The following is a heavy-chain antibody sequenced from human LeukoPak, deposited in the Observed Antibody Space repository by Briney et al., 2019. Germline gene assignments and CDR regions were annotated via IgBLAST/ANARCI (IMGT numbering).Heavy chain of an antibody. J-gene: IGHJ6*03. CDR3: ARRWNYGRNYYIDV. CDR1: VGSFTNYY. Sequence: SETLSLTSAVSVGSFTNYYWSWIRQSPGKGLEWIGEINDSGTINYNTSLMSRVTISVYKSKNQFSLKLSSVTAADTAVYYCARRWNYGRNYYIDVWGKGATVSVSS. V-gene: IGHV4-34*01. CDR2: INDSGTI. D-gene: IGHD1-7*01.